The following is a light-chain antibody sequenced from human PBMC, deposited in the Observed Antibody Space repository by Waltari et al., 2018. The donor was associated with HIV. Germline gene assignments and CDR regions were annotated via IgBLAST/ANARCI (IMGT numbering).Light chain of an antibody. V-gene: IGLV3-1*01. CDR3: QAWDSGNVV. CDR1: KLGNKY. J-gene: IGLJ3*02. Sequence: SFELTQPPSVSVSPGQTASLTCSGDKLGNKYACWYQHQAGQSPVLVIYQDNKRPSGIPQRFSGSNSGNTATLTISGTQAMDEADYYCQAWDSGNVVFGGGTKLTVL. CDR2: QDN.